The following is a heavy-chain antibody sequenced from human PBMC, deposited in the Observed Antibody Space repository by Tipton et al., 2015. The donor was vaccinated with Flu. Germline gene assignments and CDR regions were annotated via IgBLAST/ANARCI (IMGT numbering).Heavy chain of an antibody. CDR3: AKDILYSSSWYLDL. J-gene: IGHJ2*01. CDR2: IRYDGSNK. Sequence: QVQLVQSGGGVVQPGRSLRLSCAASGFTFSSYGMHWVRQAPGKGLEWVAFIRYDGSNKYYADSVKGRFTISRDNSKNTLYLQMNSLRAEDTAVYYCAKDILYSSSWYLDLWGRGTLVTVSS. D-gene: IGHD6-13*01. V-gene: IGHV3-30*02. CDR1: GFTFSSYG.